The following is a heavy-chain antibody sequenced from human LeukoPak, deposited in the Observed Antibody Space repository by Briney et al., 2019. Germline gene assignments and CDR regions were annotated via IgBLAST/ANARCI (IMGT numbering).Heavy chain of an antibody. CDR2: ISWNSGSI. V-gene: IGHV3-9*01. CDR1: GFTFDDYA. CDR3: AKDRFKITFGGVIALFDY. D-gene: IGHD3-16*02. J-gene: IGHJ4*02. Sequence: GGSLRLSCAASGFTFDDYAMHWVRQAPGKGLEWVSGISWNSGSIGYADSVKGRFTISRDNAKNSLYLQMNSLRAEDTALYYCAKDRFKITFGGVIALFDYWGQGTLVTVSS.